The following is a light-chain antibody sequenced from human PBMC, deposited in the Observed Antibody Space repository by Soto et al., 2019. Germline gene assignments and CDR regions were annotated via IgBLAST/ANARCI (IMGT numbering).Light chain of an antibody. CDR1: QSITTS. J-gene: IGKJ1*01. CDR2: AAS. CDR3: QQSYNSLWT. V-gene: IGKV1-39*01. Sequence: IQMTQSPSPLSASVGDTVTITCRASQSITTSLNWYQQKSGKAPRLLIHAASNLHSGVPSRFSGSGSATDFTLTITSLQPEDSATYYCQQSYNSLWTFGQGTKVEIK.